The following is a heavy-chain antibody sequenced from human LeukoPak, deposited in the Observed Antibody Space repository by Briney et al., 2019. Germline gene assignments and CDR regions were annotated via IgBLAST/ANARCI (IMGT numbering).Heavy chain of an antibody. D-gene: IGHD4-23*01. V-gene: IGHV3-33*06. CDR1: GFTFSSYG. CDR3: AKDAPAKGGNHPHDAFDI. CDR2: IWYDGSNK. Sequence: PGGSLRLSCAASGFTFSSYGMHWVRQAPGKGLEWVAVIWYDGSNKYYADSVKGRFTISRDNSKNTLYLQMNSLRAEDTAVYYCAKDAPAKGGNHPHDAFDIWGQGTMVTVSS. J-gene: IGHJ3*02.